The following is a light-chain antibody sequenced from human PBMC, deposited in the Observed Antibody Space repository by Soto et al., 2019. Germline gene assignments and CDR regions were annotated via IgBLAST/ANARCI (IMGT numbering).Light chain of an antibody. CDR3: QQYNSYSWT. Sequence: DIRMTQSPSTLSTSVGDRVTITCRASQSIGGWLAWYQQKPGKAPKLLIYDASTLESGVPSRFSGSGSGTEFTLTISSLQPDDFATYYCQQYNSYSWTFGQGTTVAIK. CDR1: QSIGGW. J-gene: IGKJ1*01. V-gene: IGKV1-5*01. CDR2: DAS.